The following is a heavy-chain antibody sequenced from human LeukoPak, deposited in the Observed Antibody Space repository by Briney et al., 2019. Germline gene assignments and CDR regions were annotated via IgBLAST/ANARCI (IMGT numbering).Heavy chain of an antibody. CDR1: GGSISSGGYS. J-gene: IGHJ4*02. D-gene: IGHD6-6*01. Sequence: PSETLSLTCAVSGGSISSGGYSWSWIRQPPGKGLEWIGYIYYSGSTYYNPSLKSRVTISVDRSKNQFSLKLSSVTAADTAVYYCASIAARDGIGYWGQGTLDTVSS. CDR2: IYYSGST. V-gene: IGHV4-30-2*01. CDR3: ASIAARDGIGY.